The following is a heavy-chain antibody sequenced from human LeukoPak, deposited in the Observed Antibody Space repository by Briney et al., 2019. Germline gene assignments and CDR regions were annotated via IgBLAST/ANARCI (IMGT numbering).Heavy chain of an antibody. V-gene: IGHV1-69*08. CDR2: IIPILGTA. J-gene: IGHJ6*02. CDR1: GGTFSSYT. CDR3: ARDGEAANYGMDV. Sequence: SVKVSCKASGGTFSSYTISWVRQAPGQGLEWMGRIIPILGTANYAQKFQGRVTITADKSTSTAYMELSSLRSEDTAVYYCARDGEAANYGMDVWGQGTTVTVSS. D-gene: IGHD2-15*01.